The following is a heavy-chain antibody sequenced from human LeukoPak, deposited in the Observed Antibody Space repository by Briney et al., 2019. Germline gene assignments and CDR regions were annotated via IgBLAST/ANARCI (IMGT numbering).Heavy chain of an antibody. CDR1: VCAIRSAGYY. D-gene: IGHD6-25*01. CDR3: ARPRVIPAAPGYFDY. Sequence: PSETLSLTCTVSVCAIRSAGYYWAWIRQPPGKGLVWIGSIYYSGCAYYNPYLKSRVAISVDTPKPQFSLSLRPVTPADTAVFYCARPRVIPAAPGYFDYWGHGNLATVSS. CDR2: IYYSGCA. V-gene: IGHV4-39*01. J-gene: IGHJ4*01.